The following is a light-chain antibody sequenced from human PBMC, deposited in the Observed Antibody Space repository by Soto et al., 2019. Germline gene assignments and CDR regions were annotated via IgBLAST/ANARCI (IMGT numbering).Light chain of an antibody. CDR3: KQYGSSPPYT. CDR2: GSS. V-gene: IGKV3-20*01. Sequence: EIVLTQSPGTLSLSPGERATLSCRASQSVSSSYLAGYQQKPDQAPRRLIYGSSGRATGIPARFSGSGYGTGFTLTISSLEPEEFAVYYCKQYGSSPPYTFGQGTKLEIK. J-gene: IGKJ2*01. CDR1: QSVSSSY.